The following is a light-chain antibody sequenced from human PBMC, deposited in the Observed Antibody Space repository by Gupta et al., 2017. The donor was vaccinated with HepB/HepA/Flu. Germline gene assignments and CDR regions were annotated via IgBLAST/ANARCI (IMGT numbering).Light chain of an antibody. CDR3: QQRSSLPWT. CDR1: QSIGSN. J-gene: IGKJ1*01. CDR2: YAS. Sequence: EIVLTQSPDFQSVTPKEKVTITCRASQSIGSNLNWFQQKPDQSPKLLIKYASQYCSGVPSRFSGSGSGTDFTLTINSLEAEDAATYYCQQRSSLPWTFGQGTKVEIK. V-gene: IGKV6-21*01.